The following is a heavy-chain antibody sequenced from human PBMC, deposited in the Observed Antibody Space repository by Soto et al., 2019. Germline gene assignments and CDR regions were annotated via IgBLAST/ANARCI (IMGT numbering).Heavy chain of an antibody. J-gene: IGHJ5*02. Sequence: QVQLVQSGAEVKQPGSSVKVSCQASGVTFSSFAISWVRQAPGQGLEWMGGIIPIFRTPNYAQNFQGRVKITAEESTSSVYMELSRLRSEDTAVYYCARSTGSGFRPGTHRFNWFDPWGQGTLVTVSS. D-gene: IGHD5-12*01. V-gene: IGHV1-69*01. CDR3: ARSTGSGFRPGTHRFNWFDP. CDR2: IIPIFRTP. CDR1: GVTFSSFA.